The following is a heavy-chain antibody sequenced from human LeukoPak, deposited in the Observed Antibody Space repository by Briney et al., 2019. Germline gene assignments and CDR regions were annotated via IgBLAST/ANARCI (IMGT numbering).Heavy chain of an antibody. V-gene: IGHV3-33*01. D-gene: IGHD3-10*01. Sequence: GGSLRLSCAASGFTSSSYGMHWVRQAPGKGLEWVAVIWYDGSNKYYADSVKGRFTISRDNSKNTLYLQMNSLRAEDTAVYYCAREVRGVAPGDYWGQGTLVTVSS. CDR3: AREVRGVAPGDY. CDR1: GFTSSSYG. J-gene: IGHJ4*02. CDR2: IWYDGSNK.